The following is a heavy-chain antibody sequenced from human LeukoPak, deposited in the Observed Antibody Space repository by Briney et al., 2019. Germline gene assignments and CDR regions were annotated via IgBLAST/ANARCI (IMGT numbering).Heavy chain of an antibody. D-gene: IGHD3-3*01. CDR3: ARGGLDFWSGYYAFDY. V-gene: IGHV7-4-1*02. J-gene: IGHJ4*02. CDR2: ISTNTGNP. Sequence: GASVKVSCKASGYTFTSYAMNWVRQAPGQGLEWMGWISTNTGNPTYAQGFTGRFGFSLDTSVSTAYLQISSLKAEDTAVYYCARGGLDFWSGYYAFDYWGQGTLVTVSS. CDR1: GYTFTSYA.